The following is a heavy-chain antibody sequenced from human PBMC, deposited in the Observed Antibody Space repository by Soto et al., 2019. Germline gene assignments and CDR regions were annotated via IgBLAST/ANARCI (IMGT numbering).Heavy chain of an antibody. Sequence: SETLSLTCTVSGGSISSSSYYWGWIRQPPGKGLEWIGSIYYSGRTYSNPSVKSRVTISVDTSKNQFSLKLSSVTAADTAVYYCAISSSWYYYYGMDVWGQGTTVTVSS. D-gene: IGHD6-13*01. CDR1: GGSISSSSYY. V-gene: IGHV4-39*07. CDR2: IYYSGRT. CDR3: AISSSWYYYYGMDV. J-gene: IGHJ6*02.